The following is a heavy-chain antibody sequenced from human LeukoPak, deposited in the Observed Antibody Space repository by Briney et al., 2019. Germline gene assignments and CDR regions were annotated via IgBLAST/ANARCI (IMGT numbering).Heavy chain of an antibody. D-gene: IGHD3-22*01. J-gene: IGHJ4*02. V-gene: IGHV3-23*01. Sequence: GGSLRLSCAASGFTFSTHAMSWVRQAPGKGLEWVSAISGSGGSTYYADSVKGRVTISRDNSKNTLYLQMNSLRAEDTALYFCAKDRLRYYDSGLFDYWGQGTLVTVSS. CDR3: AKDRLRYYDSGLFDY. CDR1: GFTFSTHA. CDR2: ISGSGGST.